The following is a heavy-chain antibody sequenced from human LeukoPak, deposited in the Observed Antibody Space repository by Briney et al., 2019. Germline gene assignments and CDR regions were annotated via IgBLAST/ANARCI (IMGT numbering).Heavy chain of an antibody. Sequence: SVKVSCKASGGTFSSYAIRWVPQAPGQGLEWMGRIIPIFGTANYAQKFQGRVTITTDESTSTAYMELSSLRSEDTAVYHCASAERYSYGFNWFDLWGQKTQVTVSS. V-gene: IGHV1-69*05. CDR3: ASAERYSYGFNWFDL. CDR1: GGTFSSYA. CDR2: IIPIFGTA. J-gene: IGHJ5*02. D-gene: IGHD5-18*01.